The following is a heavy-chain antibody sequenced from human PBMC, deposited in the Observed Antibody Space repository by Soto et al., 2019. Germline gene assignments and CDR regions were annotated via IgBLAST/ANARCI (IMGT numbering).Heavy chain of an antibody. Sequence: GASVKVSCKPCGVSFPSSAFAWLRQATGQGLQWVGGIIPLFRTPKISQTFQGRVSITADRSSSTVYLAMTGLTSEETAVYLSAGDPRPHFSNWDSDVWFDTWGQGTLVTVSS. J-gene: IGHJ5*02. V-gene: IGHV1-69*06. CDR3: AGDPRPHFSNWDSDVWFDT. D-gene: IGHD1-1*01. CDR2: IIPLFRTP. CDR1: GVSFPSSA.